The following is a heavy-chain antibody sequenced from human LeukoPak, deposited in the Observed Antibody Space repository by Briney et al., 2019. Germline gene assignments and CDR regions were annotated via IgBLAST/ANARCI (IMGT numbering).Heavy chain of an antibody. J-gene: IGHJ4*02. CDR2: INHSGST. D-gene: IGHD6-19*01. V-gene: IGHV4-34*01. Sequence: SETLSLTGAVYGGSFSGYYWSWIRQPPGKGLEWIGEINHSGSTNYNPPLKSRVTISVDTSKNQFSLKLSSVTAADTAVYYCARGASGWRMNFDYWGQGTLVTVSS. CDR1: GGSFSGYY. CDR3: ARGASGWRMNFDY.